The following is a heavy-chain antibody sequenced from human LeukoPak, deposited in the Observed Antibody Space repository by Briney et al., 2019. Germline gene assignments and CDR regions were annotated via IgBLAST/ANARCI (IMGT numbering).Heavy chain of an antibody. D-gene: IGHD2-2*01. V-gene: IGHV3-23*01. Sequence: GGSLRLSCAASGFTFSSYAMNWVRQAPGKGLEWVSTISGSGGTTYYADSVKGRFTVSRDNSKNTLYLQMNILRAEDTAVYYCAKGPAVIIVPTPMDSWGQGTLVTVSS. J-gene: IGHJ4*02. CDR2: ISGSGGTT. CDR3: AKGPAVIIVPTPMDS. CDR1: GFTFSSYA.